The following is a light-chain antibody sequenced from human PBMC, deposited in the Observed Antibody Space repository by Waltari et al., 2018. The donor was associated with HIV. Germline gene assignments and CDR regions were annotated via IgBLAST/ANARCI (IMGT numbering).Light chain of an antibody. CDR3: SRYMGGGIWV. J-gene: IGLJ3*02. V-gene: IGLV8-61*01. CDR1: SGSVSASYC. CDR2: STN. Sequence: QTVVTQEPSFSVSPGGTVTLTCGLSSGSVSASYCPSWYQQTPGQAPRTLIYSTNTRSSGGPDRFSGSFLGNISSLPITGAQADDVSVYYCSRYMGGGIWVFGGGTKLTVL.